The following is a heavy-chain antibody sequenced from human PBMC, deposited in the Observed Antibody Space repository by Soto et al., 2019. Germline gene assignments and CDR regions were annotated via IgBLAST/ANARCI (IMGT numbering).Heavy chain of an antibody. D-gene: IGHD3-3*01. V-gene: IGHV4-39*01. CDR3: ARHRQGGADYDFWSGYYQYYFDY. CDR2: IYYSGST. CDR1: GGSISSSSYY. Sequence: SETLSLTCTVSGGSISSSSYYWGWIRQPPGKGLEWIGSIYYSGSTYYNPSLKSRVPISVDTSKNQFSLKLSSVTAADTAVYYCARHRQGGADYDFWSGYYQYYFDYWGQGTLVTVSS. J-gene: IGHJ4*02.